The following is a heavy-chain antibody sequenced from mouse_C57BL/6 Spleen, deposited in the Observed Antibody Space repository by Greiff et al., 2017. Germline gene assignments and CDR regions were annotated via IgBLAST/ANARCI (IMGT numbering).Heavy chain of an antibody. J-gene: IGHJ1*03. Sequence: HVQLQQPGAELVKPGASVKVSCKASVYTFTSYWMHWVKQRPGPGLEWIGRIHPSDSDTTYNQKFKGKATLTVDKSSSTAYMQLSSLTSEDSAVYYCANYYYGPDWYFDVWGTGTTVTVSS. D-gene: IGHD1-1*01. CDR2: IHPSDSDT. V-gene: IGHV1-74*01. CDR1: VYTFTSYW. CDR3: ANYYYGPDWYFDV.